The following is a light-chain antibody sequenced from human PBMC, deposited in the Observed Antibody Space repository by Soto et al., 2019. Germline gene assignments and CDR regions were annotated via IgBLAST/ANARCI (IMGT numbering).Light chain of an antibody. CDR3: QQYHNYPRT. Sequence: DIQMTQSPSTLSASIRDRVTIPCRASESIRTWLAWYQHKPGKAPKFLIYDASSLESGVPSRFSGSGSGTEFTLTISNLQPDDFATYFCQQYHNYPRTFGQGTNVDI. CDR1: ESIRTW. J-gene: IGKJ1*01. V-gene: IGKV1-5*01. CDR2: DAS.